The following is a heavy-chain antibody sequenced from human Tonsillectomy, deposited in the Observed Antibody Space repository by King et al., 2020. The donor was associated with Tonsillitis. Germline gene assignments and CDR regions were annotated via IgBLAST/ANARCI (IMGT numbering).Heavy chain of an antibody. CDR2: IYYSGST. CDR1: GGSISSYY. D-gene: IGHD6-13*01. J-gene: IGHJ6*03. V-gene: IGHV4-59*01. Sequence: QLQESGPGLVKPSETLSLTCTVSGGSISSYYWSWIRQPPGKGLEWIGYIYYSGSTNYNPSLKSRVTISVDTSKNQFSLKLSSVTAADTAVYYCARDLRVAAAGTFLYYYYMDVWGKGTTVTVSS. CDR3: ARDLRVAAAGTFLYYYYMDV.